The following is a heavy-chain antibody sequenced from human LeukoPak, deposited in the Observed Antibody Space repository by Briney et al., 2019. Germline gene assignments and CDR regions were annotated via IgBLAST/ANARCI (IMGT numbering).Heavy chain of an antibody. CDR3: ARGGVFYRPLDY. Sequence: SGTLSLTCAVSGGSVTSTNWWTWVRQPPGKGLEWIGEVHLDGRTNYNPSLTGRLTLSVDLYENHISLKLTSVNAADTAVYYCARGGVFYRPLDYLGQGTLVTVSS. V-gene: IGHV4-4*02. CDR1: GGSVTSTNW. CDR2: VHLDGRT. J-gene: IGHJ4*02.